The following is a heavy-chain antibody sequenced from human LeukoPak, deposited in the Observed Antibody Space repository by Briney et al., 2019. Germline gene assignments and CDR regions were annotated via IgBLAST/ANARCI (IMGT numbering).Heavy chain of an antibody. V-gene: IGHV4-59*05. CDR2: LYYSGST. CDR3: ARQRSGSYDS. J-gene: IGHJ5*01. Sequence: SETLSLTCTVSGGSISSYYWSWIRQPAGKELEWIGSLYYSGSTYCKPSLKSRVTISVDTSKTQFSLKLSSVTAADTAVYYCARQRSGSYDSWGQGTLVTVSS. CDR1: GGSISSYY. D-gene: IGHD1-26*01.